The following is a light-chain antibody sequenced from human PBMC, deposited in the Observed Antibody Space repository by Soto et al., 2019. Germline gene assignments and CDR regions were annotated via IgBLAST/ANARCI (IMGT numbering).Light chain of an antibody. Sequence: QSVLTQPASVSGSPGQSITISCTGTSSDVGGYNYVSWYQHQSGKAPKLMIHEVSNRPSGVSTRFSGSKSGNTASLTISGLQAENEAGYCCSSYTSSRSDVFGIVTKVTVL. CDR3: SSYTSSRSDV. CDR1: SSDVGGYNY. CDR2: EVS. J-gene: IGLJ1*01. V-gene: IGLV2-14*01.